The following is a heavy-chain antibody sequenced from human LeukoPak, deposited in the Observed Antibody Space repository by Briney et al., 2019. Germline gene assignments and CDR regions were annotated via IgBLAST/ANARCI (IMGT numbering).Heavy chain of an antibody. V-gene: IGHV4-59*01. CDR2: TYYSGST. J-gene: IGHJ4*02. CDR1: GGSISSYY. CDR3: ARVVTAHYDFWSGYHMKPGYYFDY. D-gene: IGHD3-3*01. Sequence: SETLSLTCTVSGGSISSYYWSWIRQPPGKGLEWIGYTYYSGSTNYNPSLKSRVTISVDTSKNQFSLKLSSVTAADTAVYYCARVVTAHYDFWSGYHMKPGYYFDYWGQGTLVTVSS.